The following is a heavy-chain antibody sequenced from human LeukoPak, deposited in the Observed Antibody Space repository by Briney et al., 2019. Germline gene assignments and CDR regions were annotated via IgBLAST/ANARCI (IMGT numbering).Heavy chain of an antibody. CDR2: IYHSGST. D-gene: IGHD3-22*01. J-gene: IGHJ4*02. Sequence: PSETLSLTCSVSGGFNTHYYWTWIRQPPGKELEWIGYIYHSGSTKYNPSLKSRVTISVDTSKNHFSLKLSSVTAADTAVYYCARGQWLPVFDFWSQGTLVTVSS. CDR1: GGFNTHYY. V-gene: IGHV4-59*01. CDR3: ARGQWLPVFDF.